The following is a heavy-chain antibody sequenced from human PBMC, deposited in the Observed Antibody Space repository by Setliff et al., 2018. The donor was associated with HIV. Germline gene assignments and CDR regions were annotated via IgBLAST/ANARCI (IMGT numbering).Heavy chain of an antibody. J-gene: IGHJ3*02. V-gene: IGHV3-7*02. Sequence: GGSLRLSCAASGFTFSTYWMSWVRQAPGKGLEWVANIKQDGSYRYYVDSVKGRFTISRDNSKNTMFLQMNSLRVEDTAIYYCAKMHTAMDPDTFDIWGQGTMVTVSS. CDR1: GFTFSTYW. D-gene: IGHD5-18*01. CDR3: AKMHTAMDPDTFDI. CDR2: IKQDGSYR.